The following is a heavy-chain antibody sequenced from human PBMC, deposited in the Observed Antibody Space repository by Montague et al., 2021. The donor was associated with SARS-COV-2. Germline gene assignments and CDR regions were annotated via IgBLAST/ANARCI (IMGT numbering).Heavy chain of an antibody. CDR2: TYDSGNV. V-gene: IGHV4-59*08. CDR1: GGSIRKYY. CDR3: AAQTDYYYYGLDV. Sequence: SETLSLTCAVSGGSIRKYYWSWIRQPPGRGLEWIAYTYDSGNVDYNPSLRSRVTILVDTYKSKFSLKLSSVTAAATAVYYCAAQTDYYYYGLDVWGQGTTATVSS. J-gene: IGHJ6*02.